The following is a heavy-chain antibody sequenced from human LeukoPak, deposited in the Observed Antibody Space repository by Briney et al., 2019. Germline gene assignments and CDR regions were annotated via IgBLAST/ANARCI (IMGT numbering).Heavy chain of an antibody. V-gene: IGHV4-59*01. CDR1: GGSISSYY. CDR2: IYYSGST. Sequence: SETLSLTCTVSGGSISSYYWSWIRQPPGKGLGWIGYIYYSGSTNYNPSLKSRVTISVDTSKNQFSLKLSSVTAADTAVYYCASTKGYSGYEFDYWGQGTLVTVSS. D-gene: IGHD5-12*01. CDR3: ASTKGYSGYEFDY. J-gene: IGHJ4*02.